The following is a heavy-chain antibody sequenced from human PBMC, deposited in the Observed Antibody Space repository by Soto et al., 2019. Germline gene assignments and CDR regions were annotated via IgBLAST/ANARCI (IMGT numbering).Heavy chain of an antibody. V-gene: IGHV4-31*01. CDR3: ARARREGKRYTPDY. CDR2: IYYTGST. D-gene: IGHD3-16*02. CDR1: GGSISSGAYL. Sequence: QVQLQESGPGLVKPSETLSLTCTVSGGSISSGAYLWSWIRQHPGKGLEWMGYIYYTGSTYYNPSLQSQITISVDTSENPFSLKLTSVSAADTAVYVCARARREGKRYTPDYWGQGTLVTVSS. J-gene: IGHJ4*02.